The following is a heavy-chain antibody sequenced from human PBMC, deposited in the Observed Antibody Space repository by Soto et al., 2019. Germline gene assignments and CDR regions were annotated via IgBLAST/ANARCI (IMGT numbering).Heavy chain of an antibody. CDR1: GGSISSSSYY. D-gene: IGHD3-3*01. CDR3: AIPGSIFGVVNYFDY. CDR2: IYYSGST. J-gene: IGHJ4*02. V-gene: IGHV4-39*01. Sequence: QLQLQESGPGLVKPSETLSLTCTVSGGSISSSSYYWGWIRQPPGKGLEWIGSIYYSGSTYYNPSLKSRVTISVDTSKNQFFLKLSSVTAADTAVYYCAIPGSIFGVVNYFDYWGQGTLVTVSS.